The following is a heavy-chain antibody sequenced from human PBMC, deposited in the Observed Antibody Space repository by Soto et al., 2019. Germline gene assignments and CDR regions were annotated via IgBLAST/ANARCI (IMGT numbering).Heavy chain of an antibody. V-gene: IGHV4-59*01. Sequence: SETLSLTCTVSGGSISSYYWSWIRQPPGKGLEWIGYIYYSGSTNYNPSLKSRVTISVDTSKHQFSLKLSSVTAADTAVYYCARDLLGYSSSQNWFDPWGQGTLVTVSS. CDR1: GGSISSYY. CDR3: ARDLLGYSSSQNWFDP. J-gene: IGHJ5*02. D-gene: IGHD6-13*01. CDR2: IYYSGST.